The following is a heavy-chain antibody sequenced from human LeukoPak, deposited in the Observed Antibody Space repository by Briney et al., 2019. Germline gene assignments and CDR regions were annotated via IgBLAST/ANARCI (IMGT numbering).Heavy chain of an antibody. Sequence: PGGSLRLSCAASGFTFSPHSMNWIRQAPGKGLEWVSYITGSSNRIHYADSVRGRFTISRDKAMNSLHLQMNSLRDEDTAMYYCARSVEGAFDFWGQGTLVTVSS. CDR1: GFTFSPHS. CDR3: ARSVEGAFDF. CDR2: ITGSSNRI. J-gene: IGHJ4*02. V-gene: IGHV3-48*02. D-gene: IGHD6-19*01.